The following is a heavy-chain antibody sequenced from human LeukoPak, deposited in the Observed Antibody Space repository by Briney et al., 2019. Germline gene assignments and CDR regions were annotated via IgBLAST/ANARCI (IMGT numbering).Heavy chain of an antibody. J-gene: IGHJ4*02. Sequence: SETLSLTCTVSGGSISSYYWSWIRQPPGKGLEWIGYIYYSGSNNYHPSLKSRVTISVDTSKNQFSLKLSSVTAADTAVYYCARVDPDSSSTLEVFDYWGQGTLVTVSS. CDR1: GGSISSYY. D-gene: IGHD6-6*01. CDR3: ARVDPDSSSTLEVFDY. V-gene: IGHV4-59*01. CDR2: IYYSGSN.